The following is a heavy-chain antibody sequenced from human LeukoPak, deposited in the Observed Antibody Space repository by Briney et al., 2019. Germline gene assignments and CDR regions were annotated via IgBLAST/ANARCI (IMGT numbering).Heavy chain of an antibody. CDR2: ISDSGGST. V-gene: IGHV3-23*01. J-gene: IGHJ4*02. CDR1: GFTFSSYA. CDR3: AKYDRSGYYFSRFDY. Sequence: GGSLRLSCAASGFTFSSYAMSWVRQAPGKGLEWVSAISDSGGSTYYADSVKGRFTISRDNSRNTLYLQVNSLRAEDTAVYYCAKYDRSGYYFSRFDYWGQGTLVTVSS. D-gene: IGHD3-22*01.